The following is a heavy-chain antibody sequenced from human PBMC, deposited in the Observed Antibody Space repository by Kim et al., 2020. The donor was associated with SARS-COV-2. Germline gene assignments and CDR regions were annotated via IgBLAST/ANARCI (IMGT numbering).Heavy chain of an antibody. Sequence: YNPSLKSQVTISVDTSKNQFSLKLSSVTAADTAVYYCARGGYYGSGSYYYWGQGTLVTVSS. D-gene: IGHD3-10*01. J-gene: IGHJ4*02. CDR3: ARGGYYGSGSYYY. V-gene: IGHV4-34*01.